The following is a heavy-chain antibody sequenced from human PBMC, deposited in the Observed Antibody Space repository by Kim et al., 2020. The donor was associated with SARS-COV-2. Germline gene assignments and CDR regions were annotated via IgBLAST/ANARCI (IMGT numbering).Heavy chain of an antibody. CDR2: IRSKANSYAT. J-gene: IGHJ4*02. Sequence: GGSLRLSCAASGFTFSGSAMHWVRQASGKGLEWVGRIRSKANSYATAYAASVKGRFTISRDDSKNTAYLQMNSLKTEDTAVYYCTRPYYGSGVSPRDYWGQGTLVTVSS. CDR3: TRPYYGSGVSPRDY. CDR1: GFTFSGSA. V-gene: IGHV3-73*01. D-gene: IGHD3-10*01.